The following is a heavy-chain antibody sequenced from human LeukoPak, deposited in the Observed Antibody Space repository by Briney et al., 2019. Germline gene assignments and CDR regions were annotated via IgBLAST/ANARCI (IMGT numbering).Heavy chain of an antibody. CDR2: ITGSGDYT. D-gene: IGHD3-22*01. Sequence: GGSLRLSCAASGFTFSGYAMTWVRQAPGQGLEWVSSITGSGDYTYYIDSVKGRFTISRDNSKNILYLQMNSLRGEDTALYYCAKDGLYYDGSAHLYYFDYWGQGTLVAVSS. V-gene: IGHV3-23*01. J-gene: IGHJ4*02. CDR1: GFTFSGYA. CDR3: AKDGLYYDGSAHLYYFDY.